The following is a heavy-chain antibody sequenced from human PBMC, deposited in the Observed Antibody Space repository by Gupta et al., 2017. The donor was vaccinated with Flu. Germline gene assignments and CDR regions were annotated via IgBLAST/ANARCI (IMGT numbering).Heavy chain of an antibody. CDR3: AKGGGYIVSYPIGY. CDR1: GFTFNIFA. CDR2: LSGSGGSI. V-gene: IGHV3-23*01. Sequence: EVQLLDSGGGLVQPGGSLRLSCAASGFTFNIFAPRCVRPAPGKGLEWVSALSGSGGSIYYADSVKGRFTISRDNSKNALYLQMNRLRAEDTAVYDGAKGGGYIVSYPIGYWGQGTLGTVSS. J-gene: IGHJ4*02. D-gene: IGHD5-12*01.